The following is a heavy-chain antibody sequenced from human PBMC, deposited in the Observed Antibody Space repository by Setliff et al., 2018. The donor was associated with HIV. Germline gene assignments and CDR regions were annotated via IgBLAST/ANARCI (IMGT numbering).Heavy chain of an antibody. CDR2: ITSSSGYK. D-gene: IGHD1-26*01. CDR3: ARDREWELESLDY. CDR1: GFTFSDYN. Sequence: GGSLRLSCAASGFTFSDYNMNWVRQAPGKGLEWVSSITSSSGYKYYADSGKGRFTISRDNAKNSLYLQMNSLRAEDTAVYYCARDREWELESLDYWGQGTLVTVSS. J-gene: IGHJ4*02. V-gene: IGHV3-21*01.